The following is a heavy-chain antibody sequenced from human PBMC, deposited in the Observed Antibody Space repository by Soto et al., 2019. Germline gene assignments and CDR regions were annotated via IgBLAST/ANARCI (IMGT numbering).Heavy chain of an antibody. J-gene: IGHJ2*01. CDR1: GYTFTGYG. Sequence: QVQLVQSGTEVKKAGASVKVSCRASGYTFTGYGISWVRQAPGQGLEWMGWISTNTGNTKYAQKLQGRVTMTKDTSTNSVFMELRSLRSDDTAVYYCARGVVVVAAALFRYFDLWGRGTLVTVSS. V-gene: IGHV1-18*01. CDR2: ISTNTGNT. D-gene: IGHD2-2*01. CDR3: ARGVVVVAAALFRYFDL.